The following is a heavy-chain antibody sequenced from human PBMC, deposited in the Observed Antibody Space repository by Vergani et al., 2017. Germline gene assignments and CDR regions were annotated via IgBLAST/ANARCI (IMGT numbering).Heavy chain of an antibody. V-gene: IGHV3-30-3*01. CDR1: GFTFSSYA. Sequence: QVQLVESEGGVVQPGRSLRLSCAASGFTFSSYAMHWVRQAPGKGLEWVAVISYDGSNKYYADSVKGRFTISRDNSKNTLYLQMNSLRAEDTAVYYCARDRGYCSGGSCFGAFDIWGQGTMVTVSS. CDR2: ISYDGSNK. D-gene: IGHD2-15*01. CDR3: ARDRGYCSGGSCFGAFDI. J-gene: IGHJ3*02.